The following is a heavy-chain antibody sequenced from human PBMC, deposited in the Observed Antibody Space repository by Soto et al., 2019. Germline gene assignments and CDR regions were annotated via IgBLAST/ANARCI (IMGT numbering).Heavy chain of an antibody. Sequence: SETLSLTCTVSGGSISSGDYYWSWIRQPPGKGLEWIGYIYYSGSTYYNPSLKSRVTISVDTSKNQFSLKLSSVTAADTAVYYCARVPPDSSGPPDAFDIWGQGTMVTV. J-gene: IGHJ3*02. D-gene: IGHD3-22*01. V-gene: IGHV4-30-4*01. CDR3: ARVPPDSSGPPDAFDI. CDR1: GGSISSGDYY. CDR2: IYYSGST.